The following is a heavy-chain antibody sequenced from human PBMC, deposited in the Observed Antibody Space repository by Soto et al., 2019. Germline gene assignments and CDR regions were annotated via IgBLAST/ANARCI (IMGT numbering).Heavy chain of an antibody. CDR2: ISGSGGST. V-gene: IGHV3-23*01. J-gene: IGHJ4*02. CDR3: AKRPIAVAGPIDY. Sequence: WIIQAPGKGLEWVSAISGSGGSTYYADSVKGRFTISRDNSKNTLYLQMNSLRAEDTAVYYCAKRPIAVAGPIDYWGQGTLVTAPQ. D-gene: IGHD6-19*01.